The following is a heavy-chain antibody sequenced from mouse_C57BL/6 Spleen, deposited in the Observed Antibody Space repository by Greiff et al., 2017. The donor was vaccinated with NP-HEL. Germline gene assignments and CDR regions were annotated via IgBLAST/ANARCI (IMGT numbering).Heavy chain of an antibody. CDR2: ISDGGSYT. CDR1: GFTFSSYA. D-gene: IGHD1-1*01. CDR3: AREGDYYGSSYSWFAY. V-gene: IGHV5-4*01. Sequence: EVQLVESGGGLVKPGGSLKLSCAASGFTFSSYAMSWVRQTPEKRLEWVATISDGGSYTYYPDNVKGRFTISRDNAKNNLYLQMSHLKSEDTAMYYCAREGDYYGSSYSWFAYWGQGTLVTVSA. J-gene: IGHJ3*01.